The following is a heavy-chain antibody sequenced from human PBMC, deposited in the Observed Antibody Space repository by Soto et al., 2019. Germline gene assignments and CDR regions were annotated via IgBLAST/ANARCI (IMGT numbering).Heavy chain of an antibody. CDR3: ARGREDITMIVVVITSNNWFDP. Sequence: QVQLQQWGAGLLKPSETLSLTCAVYGGSFSGYYWSWIRQPPGKGLEWIGEINHSGSTNYNPSLKSRVTIPVDTSKNPCPRKLSSVTAADTAVYYCARGREDITMIVVVITSNNWFDPWGQGTLVTVSS. V-gene: IGHV4-34*01. J-gene: IGHJ5*02. D-gene: IGHD3-22*01. CDR2: INHSGST. CDR1: GGSFSGYY.